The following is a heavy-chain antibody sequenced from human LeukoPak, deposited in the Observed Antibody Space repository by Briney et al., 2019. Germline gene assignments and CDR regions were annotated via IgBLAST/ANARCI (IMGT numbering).Heavy chain of an antibody. CDR3: ARGSYYDRSGYYLQMAYFDY. CDR1: GGTFSSYT. CDR2: IIPILGIA. J-gene: IGHJ4*02. V-gene: IGHV1-69*02. D-gene: IGHD3-22*01. Sequence: SVKVSCTASGGTFSSYTISWVRQAPGQGLEWMGRIIPILGIANYAQKFQGRVTITADKSTSTAYMELSSLRSEDTAVYYCARGSYYDRSGYYLQMAYFDYWGQGTLVTVSS.